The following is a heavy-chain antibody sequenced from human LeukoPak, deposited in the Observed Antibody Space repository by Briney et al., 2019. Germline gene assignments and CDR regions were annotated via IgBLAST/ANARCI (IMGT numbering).Heavy chain of an antibody. CDR2: IQYDGSRK. D-gene: IGHD5-12*01. J-gene: IGHJ4*02. CDR3: ARGPSGYHNT. CDR1: GFTFSTSD. Sequence: SGGSLRLSCATSGFTFSTSDMHWVRQAPGKGLEWVSFIQYDGSRKNYVDSVKGRFTISRDNSKNTLYLQMNSLRAEDTAVYYCARGPSGYHNTGGQGTLVTVSS. V-gene: IGHV3-30*02.